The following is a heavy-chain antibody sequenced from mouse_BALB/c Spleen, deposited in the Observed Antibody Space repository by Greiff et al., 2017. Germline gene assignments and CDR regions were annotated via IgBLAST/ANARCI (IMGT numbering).Heavy chain of an antibody. V-gene: IGHV1S56*01. CDR2: IYPGDGST. CDR3: ARGDGYYDYYAMDY. Sequence: QVQLQQSGPELVKPGASVKMSCKASGYTFTSYYIHWVKQRPGQGLEWIGWIYPGDGSTKYNEKFKGKTTLTADKSSSTAYMLLSSLTSEDSAIYFCARGDGYYDYYAMDYWGQGTSVTVSS. CDR1: GYTFTSYY. J-gene: IGHJ4*01. D-gene: IGHD2-3*01.